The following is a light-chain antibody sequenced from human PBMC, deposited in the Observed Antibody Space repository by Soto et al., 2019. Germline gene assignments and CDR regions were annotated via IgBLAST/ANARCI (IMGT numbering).Light chain of an antibody. CDR1: SSDVGGYNY. Sequence: QSALTQPASVSRSPGQSIIISCAETSSDVGGYNYLSWYQQHPGKALKLMIYDVSNRPSGVSNRFSGSKSGNTAYLTISGLQAEDEADYYCSSYTSSSTLNVVFGGGTKGTVL. J-gene: IGLJ2*01. V-gene: IGLV2-14*01. CDR3: SSYTSSSTLNVV. CDR2: DVS.